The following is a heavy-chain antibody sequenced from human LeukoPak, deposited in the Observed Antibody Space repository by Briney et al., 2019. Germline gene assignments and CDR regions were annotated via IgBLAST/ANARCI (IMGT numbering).Heavy chain of an antibody. V-gene: IGHV4-34*01. Sequence: PSETLSLTCAVYGGSFSGYYWSWVRQPPGKGLEWIGEINHSGSTNYNPSLKSRVTISVETSKNQFSLKLSSVTAADTAVYYCARGLYYYDSSGYTPFDYWGQGTLVTVSS. CDR2: INHSGST. CDR1: GGSFSGYY. CDR3: ARGLYYYDSSGYTPFDY. D-gene: IGHD3-22*01. J-gene: IGHJ4*02.